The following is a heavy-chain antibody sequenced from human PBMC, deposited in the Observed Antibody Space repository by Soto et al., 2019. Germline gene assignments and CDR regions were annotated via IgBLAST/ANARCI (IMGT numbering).Heavy chain of an antibody. D-gene: IGHD7-27*01. J-gene: IGHJ4*02. Sequence: EVQLVESGGGVTQPGRSLRLSCAAPGFTFDDYAMHWVRQAPGKGLEWVSGVNWNSGSIGYADSVKGRFTISRDNAKNSLYLQIDSLTTDDTAFYYCAKETQANLGTGGFDYWGQGTLVTVSS. CDR2: VNWNSGSI. V-gene: IGHV3-9*01. CDR1: GFTFDDYA. CDR3: AKETQANLGTGGFDY.